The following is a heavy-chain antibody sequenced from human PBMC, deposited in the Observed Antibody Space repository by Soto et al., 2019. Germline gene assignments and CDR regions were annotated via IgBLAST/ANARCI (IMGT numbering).Heavy chain of an antibody. CDR3: ARIFHGSHSICHSDY. Sequence: QVTLKESGPVLVKPTETLTLTCTVSGFPLRNEDRMGVTWIRQPPGKALEWLEHIFSTDEKFYTTSLRNRLTISRDNSKSKVVLTLTNMDPVHTATYYCARIFHGSHSICHSDYWVQGSLVTASS. D-gene: IGHD6-13*01. CDR2: IFSTDEK. CDR1: GFPLRNEDRMG. J-gene: IGHJ4*02. V-gene: IGHV2-26*01.